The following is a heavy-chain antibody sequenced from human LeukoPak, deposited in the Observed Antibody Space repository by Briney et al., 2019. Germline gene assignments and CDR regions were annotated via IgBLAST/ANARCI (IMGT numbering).Heavy chain of an antibody. V-gene: IGHV3-20*04. Sequence: PGGSLRLSCAASGFTFDDYGMSWVRQAPGKGLEWVSGINWNGGSTGYADSVKGRFTISRDNAKNSLYLQMDSLRAEDTALYYRARVSTGYFDYWGQGTLVTVSS. CDR2: INWNGGST. CDR3: ARVSTGYFDY. CDR1: GFTFDDYG. D-gene: IGHD3-9*01. J-gene: IGHJ4*02.